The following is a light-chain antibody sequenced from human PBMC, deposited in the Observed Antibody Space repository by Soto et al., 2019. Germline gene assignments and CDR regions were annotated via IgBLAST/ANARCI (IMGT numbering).Light chain of an antibody. V-gene: IGKV1-5*01. J-gene: IGKJ3*01. CDR1: QSLSTW. CDR2: DAS. Sequence: DIQMTQSPSTLSASVGDRVTITCRASQSLSTWVAWYQQKPGKPPRLLIYDASSLASGVPSRFSGSRSGSELTLTISSLQPADFSNYYCQQYNIYPFTFGHGTEVVFK. CDR3: QQYNIYPFT.